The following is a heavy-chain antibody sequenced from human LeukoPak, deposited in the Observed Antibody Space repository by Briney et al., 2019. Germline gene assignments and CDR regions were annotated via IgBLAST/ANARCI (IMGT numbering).Heavy chain of an antibody. CDR2: ISAYNGNT. CDR3: ARVRAYGSGSYYERKFDY. V-gene: IGHV1-18*01. Sequence: ASVKVSCKASGYTFTSYGISWVRQAPGQGLEWMGWISAYNGNTNYAQKLQGRVTMTRDTSISTAYMELSRLRSDDTAVYYCARVRAYGSGSYYERKFDYGGQGTLVTVSS. J-gene: IGHJ4*02. CDR1: GYTFTSYG. D-gene: IGHD3-10*01.